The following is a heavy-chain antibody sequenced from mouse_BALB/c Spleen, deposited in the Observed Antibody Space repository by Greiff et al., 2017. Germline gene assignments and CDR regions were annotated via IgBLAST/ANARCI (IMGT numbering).Heavy chain of an antibody. J-gene: IGHJ4*01. CDR1: GFTFSSFG. CDR3: ARRGIATGYAMDY. Sequence: EVQGVESGGGLVQPGGSRKLSCAASGFTFSSFGMHWVRQAPEKGLEWVAYISSGSSTIYYADTVKGRFTISRDNPKNTLFLQMTSLRSEDTAMYYCARRGIATGYAMDYWGQGTSVTVSS. V-gene: IGHV5-17*02. CDR2: ISSGSSTI.